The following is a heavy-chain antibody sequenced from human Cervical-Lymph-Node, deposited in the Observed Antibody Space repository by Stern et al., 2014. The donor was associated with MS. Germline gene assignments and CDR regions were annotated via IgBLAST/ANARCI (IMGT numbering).Heavy chain of an antibody. D-gene: IGHD3-10*01. Sequence: VQLVESGGEVQKPGASVKVSCTASGNTSTKYGIGWVRQAPGQGLEWMGWISDHNDKTKYAQNFQGRVTMTTDTSTSTVHMELRSLRSDDTAVYYCAIFVATGGSGSFDYWGQGTLVTVSS. CDR1: GNTSTKYG. V-gene: IGHV1-18*01. CDR3: AIFVATGGSGSFDY. CDR2: ISDHNDKT. J-gene: IGHJ4*02.